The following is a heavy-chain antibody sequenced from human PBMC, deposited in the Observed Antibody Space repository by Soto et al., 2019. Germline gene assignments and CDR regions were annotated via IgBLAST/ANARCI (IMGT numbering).Heavy chain of an antibody. D-gene: IGHD1-26*01. CDR3: SGGVGDAF. V-gene: IGHV3-7*04. CDR2: INQDGSEK. CDR1: ESTVSRDW. J-gene: IGHJ4*02. Sequence: EVHLVESGGGLVQTGGSLRLSCAIFESTVSRDWMNWVRQAPGKGLEWVAHINQDGSEKYYVDSVKGRFTISRDNAKKSPDLPKNRLRPRGPALVLGSGGVGDAFWGQGTLVTVSS.